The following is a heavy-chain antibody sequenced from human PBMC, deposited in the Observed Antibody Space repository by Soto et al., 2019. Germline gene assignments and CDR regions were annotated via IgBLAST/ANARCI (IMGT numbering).Heavy chain of an antibody. V-gene: IGHV3-21*01. CDR2: ISSSSSYI. CDR3: ARARIAAAGARSSYYFDH. J-gene: IGHJ4*02. Sequence: GGSLRLSCAASGFTFSSYSMNWVRQAPGKGLEWVSSISSSSSYIYYADSVKGRFTISRDNAKNSLYLQMNSLRAEDTAVYYCARARIAAAGARSSYYFDHWGQGTLVTVSS. D-gene: IGHD6-13*01. CDR1: GFTFSSYS.